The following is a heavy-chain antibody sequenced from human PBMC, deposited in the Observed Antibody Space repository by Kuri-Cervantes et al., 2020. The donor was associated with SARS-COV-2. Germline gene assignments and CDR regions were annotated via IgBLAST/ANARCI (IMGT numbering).Heavy chain of an antibody. CDR2: IYPADSDT. Sequence: GESLKISCKGSGYTFTTYWIGWVRQMPGKGLEWMGIIYPADSDTRYSPSLQGQVPISAAKSISTAYLQWSSLKASDTAMYYCVRRADGGDDDHYEAAYYFNYWAKGPLAPFP. V-gene: IGHV5-51*01. CDR3: VRRADGGDDDHYEAAYYFNY. CDR1: GYTFTTYW. J-gene: IGHJ4*03. D-gene: IGHD4-23*01.